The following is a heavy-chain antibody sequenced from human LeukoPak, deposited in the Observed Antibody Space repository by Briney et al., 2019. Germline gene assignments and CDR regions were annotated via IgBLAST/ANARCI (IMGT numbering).Heavy chain of an antibody. J-gene: IGHJ3*02. CDR1: GFTFSSYG. Sequence: PGGSLRLSCAASGFTFSSYGMHWVRQAPGKGLEWVAVIWYDGSNKYYADSVKGRFTISRDNSKNTLYLQMNSLRAEDKAVYNCARDRIVPGAFDIWGQGTMVTVSS. D-gene: IGHD2-2*01. CDR3: ARDRIVPGAFDI. CDR2: IWYDGSNK. V-gene: IGHV3-33*01.